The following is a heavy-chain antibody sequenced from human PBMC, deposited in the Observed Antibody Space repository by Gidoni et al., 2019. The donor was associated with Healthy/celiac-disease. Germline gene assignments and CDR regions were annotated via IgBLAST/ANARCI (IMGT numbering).Heavy chain of an antibody. CDR1: GGSISSYY. J-gene: IGHJ3*02. CDR2: IYYSGST. V-gene: IGHV4-59*12. Sequence: QVQLQESGPGLVKPSETLSLTCTVSGGSISSYYWSWIRQPPGKGLEWIGYIYYSGSTNYNPSLKSRVTISVDTSKNQFSLKLSSVTAADTAVYYCAREDPPSSPPGIVVVPAASNAFDIWGQGTMVTVSS. CDR3: AREDPPSSPPGIVVVPAASNAFDI. D-gene: IGHD2-2*01.